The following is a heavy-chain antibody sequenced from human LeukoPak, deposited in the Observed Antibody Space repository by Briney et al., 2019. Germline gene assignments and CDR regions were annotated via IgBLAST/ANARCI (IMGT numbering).Heavy chain of an antibody. CDR1: GFTFSDYY. V-gene: IGHV3-11*06. Sequence: GGSLRLSCAASGFTFSDYYMSWIRQAPGKGLEWVSYISSSSSYTNYADSVKGRFTISRDNAKNSLYLQMNSLRAEDTAVYYCAKLDDSSGVDYWGQGTLVTVSS. D-gene: IGHD3-22*01. CDR3: AKLDDSSGVDY. CDR2: ISSSSSYT. J-gene: IGHJ4*02.